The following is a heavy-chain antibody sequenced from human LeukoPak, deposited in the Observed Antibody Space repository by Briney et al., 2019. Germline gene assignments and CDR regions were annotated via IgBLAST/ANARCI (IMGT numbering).Heavy chain of an antibody. D-gene: IGHD7-27*01. Sequence: GGSLRLSCAASGFTFSSYAMSWVRQAPGKGLEWVSAISGSGGSTYYADSVKGRFTISRDNSKNTLYLQVKSLRAEDTAVYYCARGPTGWGSLDSWGQGTLVTVSS. CDR1: GFTFSSYA. V-gene: IGHV3-23*01. J-gene: IGHJ4*02. CDR3: ARGPTGWGSLDS. CDR2: ISGSGGST.